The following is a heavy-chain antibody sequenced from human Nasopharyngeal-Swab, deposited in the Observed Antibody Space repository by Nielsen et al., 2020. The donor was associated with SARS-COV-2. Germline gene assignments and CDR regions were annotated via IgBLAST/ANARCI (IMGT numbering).Heavy chain of an antibody. CDR3: ASEGSGVFGVVIYAFDI. Sequence: ASAKVSCKVSGYTLTVLPIHWVRQAPGKGLEWMGTVVPEDGEPIYAKNFQGRVTMTEDTSTYTAYLELSSLRSEDTAVYYCASEGSGVFGVVIYAFDIWGPGTLVTVSS. CDR2: VVPEDGEP. V-gene: IGHV1-24*01. J-gene: IGHJ3*02. CDR1: GYTLTVLP. D-gene: IGHD3-3*01.